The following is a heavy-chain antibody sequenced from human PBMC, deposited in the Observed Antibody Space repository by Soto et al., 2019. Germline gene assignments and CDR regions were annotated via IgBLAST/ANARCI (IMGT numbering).Heavy chain of an antibody. D-gene: IGHD3-16*02. CDR3: AATPGSSEYFQH. V-gene: IGHV1-8*01. J-gene: IGHJ1*01. Sequence: QVQLVQSGAEVKKPGASVKVSCKASGYTFTSYDINWVRQATGQGLEWMGWMNPNSGNTGYAQKFQGRVTMTRNTSRSTAYMELSSLRSEDTAVYYCAATPGSSEYFQHWGQGTLVTVSS. CDR1: GYTFTSYD. CDR2: MNPNSGNT.